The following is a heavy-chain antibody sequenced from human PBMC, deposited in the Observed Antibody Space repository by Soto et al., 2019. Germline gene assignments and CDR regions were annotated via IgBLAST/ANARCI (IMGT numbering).Heavy chain of an antibody. CDR3: EGASTWHPGDFNI. V-gene: IGHV4-31*03. CDR1: GGSISSGGYS. D-gene: IGHD2-21*01. Sequence: QVQLQESGPGLVKPSQTLSLTCTVSGGSISSGGYSWTWIRQHPGKGLEWIGYIYYSGSTYYKSSLQSRFTISVDTYKIQLSLKLSSVTAADSALSYCEGASTWHPGDFNIWGQGTTVTVSS. J-gene: IGHJ3*02. CDR2: IYYSGST.